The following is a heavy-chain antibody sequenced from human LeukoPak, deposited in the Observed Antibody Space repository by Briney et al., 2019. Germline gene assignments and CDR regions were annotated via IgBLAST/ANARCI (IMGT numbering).Heavy chain of an antibody. Sequence: ASVKVSCKASGGTFSSYAISWVRQAPGQGLEWMGRIIPILGIANYVQKFQGRVTITADKSTSTAYMELSSLRSEDTAVYYCARDRRSGITMVRGAFQHWGQGTLVTVSS. CDR3: ARDRRSGITMVRGAFQH. J-gene: IGHJ1*01. D-gene: IGHD3-10*01. V-gene: IGHV1-69*04. CDR2: IIPILGIA. CDR1: GGTFSSYA.